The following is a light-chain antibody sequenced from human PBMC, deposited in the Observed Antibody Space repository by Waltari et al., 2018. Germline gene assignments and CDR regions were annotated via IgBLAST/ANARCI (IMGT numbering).Light chain of an antibody. V-gene: IGKV3-20*01. CDR3: QHYVRLPAT. J-gene: IGKJ1*01. CDR2: GTF. CDR1: QSVGTS. Sequence: EIVLTQPPGTLSWSPGERATLSCRASQSVGTSLAWYQQKSGQAPRLLIYGTFSRATDIPDSFSGSGSGTDFSLTISRLEPEDYAVYYCQHYVRLPATFGQGTKVEIK.